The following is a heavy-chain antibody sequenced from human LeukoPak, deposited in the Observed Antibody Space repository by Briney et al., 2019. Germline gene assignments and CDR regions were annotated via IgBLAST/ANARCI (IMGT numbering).Heavy chain of an antibody. CDR1: GFTFDDYA. J-gene: IGHJ6*03. CDR2: ISWNSGSI. Sequence: GGSLRLSCAASGFTFDDYAMHWVRQAPGKGLEWVSGISWNSGSIGYADSVKGRFTISRDNAKNSLYLQMNSLRAEDTAVYYCARCRYYYGSGSYFGYYYYYYMDVWGKGTTVTISS. D-gene: IGHD3-10*01. CDR3: ARCRYYYGSGSYFGYYYYYYMDV. V-gene: IGHV3-9*01.